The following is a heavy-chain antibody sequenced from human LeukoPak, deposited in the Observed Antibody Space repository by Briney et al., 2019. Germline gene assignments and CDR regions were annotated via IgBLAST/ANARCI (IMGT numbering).Heavy chain of an antibody. D-gene: IGHD1-26*01. V-gene: IGHV1-69*05. Sequence: SVKVSCKASGGTFSSYAISWVRQAPGQGLEWMGGIIPIFGTANYAQKFQGRVTITTDESTSTAYMELSSLRSEDTAVYYCATDLGVGATVGVDYWGQGTLVTVSS. CDR2: IIPIFGTA. J-gene: IGHJ4*02. CDR3: ATDLGVGATVGVDY. CDR1: GGTFSSYA.